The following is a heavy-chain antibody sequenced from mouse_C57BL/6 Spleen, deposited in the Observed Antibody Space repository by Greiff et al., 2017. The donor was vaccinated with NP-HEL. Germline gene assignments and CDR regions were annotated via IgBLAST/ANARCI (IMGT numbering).Heavy chain of an antibody. Sequence: VQLQQSGPVLVKPGASVKMSCKASGYTFTDYYMNWVKQSHGKSLEWIGVINPYNGGTSYNQKFKGKATLTVDKSSSTAYMELNSLTSEDSAVYYCAREDYGSSSYYAMDYWGQGTSVTVSS. CDR3: AREDYGSSSYYAMDY. J-gene: IGHJ4*01. D-gene: IGHD1-1*01. CDR2: INPYNGGT. CDR1: GYTFTDYY. V-gene: IGHV1-19*01.